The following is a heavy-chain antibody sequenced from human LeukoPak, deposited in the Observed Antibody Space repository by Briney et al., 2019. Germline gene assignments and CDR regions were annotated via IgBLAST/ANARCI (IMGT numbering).Heavy chain of an antibody. V-gene: IGHV1-2*02. CDR3: ARAAPRNYAGGSWFFDWFDP. CDR2: INPSSGDT. Sequence: ASLKVSCKASGYTCTDYYVHWVRQAPGQGLEWMGWINPSSGDTNSAQQFQGRVTMARDTSTSTAYMELNSLTSDDAAMYYCARAAPRNYAGGSWFFDWFDPWGQGTLVTVSS. D-gene: IGHD2-15*01. CDR1: GYTCTDYY. J-gene: IGHJ5*02.